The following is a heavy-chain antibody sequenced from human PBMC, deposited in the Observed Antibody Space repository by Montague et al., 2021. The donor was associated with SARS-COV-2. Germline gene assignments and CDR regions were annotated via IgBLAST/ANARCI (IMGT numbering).Heavy chain of an antibody. Sequence: SLRLSCAASGFTFGSYWMHWVRQAPGKGLVWVSRADRGGGAIYAXSLMRRCTVSRDNVKNTVLLQMNNLRADATAVYYCARGGTHHGFDHWGQGTLVTVSS. V-gene: IGHV3-74*01. CDR3: ARGGTHHGFDH. D-gene: IGHD1-26*01. CDR2: ADRGGGA. CDR1: GFTFGSYW. J-gene: IGHJ4*02.